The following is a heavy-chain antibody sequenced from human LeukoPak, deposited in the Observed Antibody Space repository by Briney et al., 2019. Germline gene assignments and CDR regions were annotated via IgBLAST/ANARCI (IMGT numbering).Heavy chain of an antibody. J-gene: IGHJ4*02. CDR3: ARASNWNDADFEY. V-gene: IGHV3-74*01. CDR1: GFTFSNYW. D-gene: IGHD1-1*01. Sequence: GGSLRLSCAASGFTFSNYWMHWVRQAPGKGLVWVSRIDSDGKSTNYADSVKGRFTISRDNAKNTLYLQMNSLRAEDTAVYYCARASNWNDADFEYWGQGTLVTVSS. CDR2: IDSDGKST.